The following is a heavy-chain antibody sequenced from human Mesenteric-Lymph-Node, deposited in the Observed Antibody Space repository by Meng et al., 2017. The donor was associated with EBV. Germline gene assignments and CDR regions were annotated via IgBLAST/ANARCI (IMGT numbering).Heavy chain of an antibody. CDR2: MNNGGTS. V-gene: IGHV4-34*01. CDR1: GESFSGFS. Sequence: QVQLQQWGAGLLKPSETLSLSCAVYGESFSGFSCSWVRQAPGKGLEWIGEMNNGGTSNYNPSLESRVTISVDPSKNQFSLNLRSVTAADTAVYYCARVKPSIWFGELFYYFDYWGPGILVTVSS. CDR3: ARVKPSIWFGELFYYFDY. J-gene: IGHJ4*02. D-gene: IGHD3-10*01.